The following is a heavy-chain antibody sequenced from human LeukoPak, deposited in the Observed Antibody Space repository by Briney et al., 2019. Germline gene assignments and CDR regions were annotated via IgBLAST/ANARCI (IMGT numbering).Heavy chain of an antibody. CDR3: AYYDSSGYYYGRLRY. CDR2: INADSANR. Sequence: GGSLRLSCVASGFTFNNYAMTWVRQAPGKGLEWVSAINADSANRHYADSVKGRFTISRDNSKNTLYLEMNSLRVDDTAVYFCAYYDSSGYYYGRLRYWGQGTPVTVSS. V-gene: IGHV3-23*01. CDR1: GFTFNNYA. J-gene: IGHJ4*02. D-gene: IGHD3-22*01.